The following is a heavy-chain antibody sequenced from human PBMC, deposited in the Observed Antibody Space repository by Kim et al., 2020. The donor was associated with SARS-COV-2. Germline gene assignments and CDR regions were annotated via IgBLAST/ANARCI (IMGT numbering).Heavy chain of an antibody. D-gene: IGHD4-17*01. CDR1: GFTFSSYS. V-gene: IGHV3-21*01. Sequence: GGSLRLSCAASGFTFSSYSMNWVRQAPGKGLEWVSSISSSSSYIYYADSVKGRFTISRDNAKNSLYLQMNSLRAEDTAVYYCARVRRDYGDTLNAFDIWGQGTMVTVSS. CDR3: ARVRRDYGDTLNAFDI. J-gene: IGHJ3*02. CDR2: ISSSSSYI.